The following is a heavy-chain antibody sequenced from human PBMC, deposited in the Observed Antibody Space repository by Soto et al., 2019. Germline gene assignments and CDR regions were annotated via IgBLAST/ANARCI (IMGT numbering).Heavy chain of an antibody. CDR2: ILPIFGSP. J-gene: IGHJ6*02. Sequence: QLQLVQSGAEVKKPGSSVKVSCKASGGNFRRYAISWVRQAPGQGLEWMGGILPIFGSPSHAQKFRDRVTITADESTSTAYLELTSLTSEDTAIYYCVFGDCTSSSCSYYFYGLDVWGQGTKVTVSS. CDR1: GGNFRRYA. V-gene: IGHV1-69*01. CDR3: VFGDCTSSSCSYYFYGLDV. D-gene: IGHD2-2*01.